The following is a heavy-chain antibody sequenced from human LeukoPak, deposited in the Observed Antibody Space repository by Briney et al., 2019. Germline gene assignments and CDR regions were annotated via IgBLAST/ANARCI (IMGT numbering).Heavy chain of an antibody. CDR3: ARFIPDRAAGIAFDI. CDR2: IYYSGST. CDR1: GGSISSYY. J-gene: IGHJ3*02. D-gene: IGHD6-13*01. Sequence: SETLSLTCTVFGGSISSYYWSWIRQPPGKGLEWIGYIYYSGSTNYNPSLKSRVTISVDTSKNQFSLKLSSVTAADTAVYYCARFIPDRAAGIAFDIWGQGTMVTVSS. V-gene: IGHV4-59*01.